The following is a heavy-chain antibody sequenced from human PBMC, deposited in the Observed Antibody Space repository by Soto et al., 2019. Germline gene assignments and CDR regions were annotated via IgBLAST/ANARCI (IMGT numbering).Heavy chain of an antibody. CDR1: GGSFSGYY. CDR3: ARAYDYGDHIT. J-gene: IGHJ5*02. V-gene: IGHV4-34*01. Sequence: QVQLQQWGAGLLKPSETLSLTCAVYGGSFSGYYWSWIRQPPGQGLEWIGEINHSGSTNYNPSLKSRVTISVDTSKNQFSLKLSSVTAADTAVYYCARAYDYGDHITWGQGTLVTVSS. D-gene: IGHD4-17*01. CDR2: INHSGST.